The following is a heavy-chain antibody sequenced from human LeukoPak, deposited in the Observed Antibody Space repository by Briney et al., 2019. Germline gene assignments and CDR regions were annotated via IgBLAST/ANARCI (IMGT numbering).Heavy chain of an antibody. J-gene: IGHJ4*02. CDR1: GFTFVSHW. Sequence: GGSLRLSCVASGFTFVSHWMTWVRQTPGKELEWVANINQDGSEKYYVDSVKGRFTISRDNAKNSLYLQMNSLRAEDTAVYYCASLGGGWYVYWGQGTLVTVSS. CDR2: INQDGSEK. CDR3: ASLGGGWYVY. D-gene: IGHD6-19*01. V-gene: IGHV3-7*01.